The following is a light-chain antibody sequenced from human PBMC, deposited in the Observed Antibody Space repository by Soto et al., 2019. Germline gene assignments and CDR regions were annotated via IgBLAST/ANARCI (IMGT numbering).Light chain of an antibody. V-gene: IGLV2-11*01. CDR1: TSDVGGYNY. Sequence: QSALTQPRSVSGSPGQSVTISCTGSTSDVGGYNYVSWYQHHPGKAPKLIIYDVIQRPSGVPDRFSGSKSGNTASLTISGLQADDEAEYYCCSYAGSSSTFVFGGGTKLTVL. CDR2: DVI. CDR3: CSYAGSSSTFV. J-gene: IGLJ2*01.